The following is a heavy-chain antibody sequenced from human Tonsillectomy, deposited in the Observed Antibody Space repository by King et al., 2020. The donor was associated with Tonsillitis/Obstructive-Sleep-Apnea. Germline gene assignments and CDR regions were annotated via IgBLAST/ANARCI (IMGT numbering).Heavy chain of an antibody. CDR2: VTGSHGTT. J-gene: IGHJ4*02. V-gene: IGHV3-23*04. D-gene: IGHD4-17*01. CDR1: GFTFSNYA. Sequence: DVQLVESGGGLVQPGGSLRLSCAASGFTFSNYAMSWVRQAPGKELEWVSSVTGSHGTTYYADSVKGRFTISRDNSKSTLYLQMNSLRAEDTAVYYCAKERGDGDYDLDHWGQGTLVTVSS. CDR3: AKERGDGDYDLDH.